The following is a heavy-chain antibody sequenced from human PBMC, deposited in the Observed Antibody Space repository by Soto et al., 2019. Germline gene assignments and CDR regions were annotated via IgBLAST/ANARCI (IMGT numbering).Heavy chain of an antibody. CDR2: IHYSGRA. CDR3: ARSLITMVPEAD. J-gene: IGHJ4*02. CDR1: GGSLITSYY. Sequence: SETLSLTCTLSGGSLITSYYWSWIRQAPGKGLEWIAYIHYSGRASYNPSLKSRVSISTDTSKNQFSLKLSSVTAADTAVYYCARSLITMVPEADWXQGALVTVSS. V-gene: IGHV4-59*08. D-gene: IGHD3-10*01.